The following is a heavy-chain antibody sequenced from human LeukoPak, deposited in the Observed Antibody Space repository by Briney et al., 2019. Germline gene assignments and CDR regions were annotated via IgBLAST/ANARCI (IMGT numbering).Heavy chain of an antibody. CDR2: ISGSGYTT. CDR3: ATYTHWVAGDV. D-gene: IGHD3-16*01. Sequence: PGGSLRLSCAASGFTFTSFAMNWARQAPGKGLEWVSVISGSGYTTHYANSVKGRFTISRDNFKNMVYLEMNSLRAEDTAVYYCATYTHWVAGDVWGQGTTVTVSS. J-gene: IGHJ6*02. CDR1: GFTFTSFA. V-gene: IGHV3-23*01.